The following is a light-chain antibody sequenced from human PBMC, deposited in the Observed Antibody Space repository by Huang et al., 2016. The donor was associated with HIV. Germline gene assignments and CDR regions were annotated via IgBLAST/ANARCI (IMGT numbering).Light chain of an antibody. J-gene: IGKJ1*01. CDR1: QSISPY. CDR2: DGS. V-gene: IGKV1-39*01. CDR3: QQSYSAPWT. Sequence: DIQMTQSPSFLSASVGDRVTITCRASQSISPYLNWYQQKPGGAHKVLIFDGSTLQSGVPSRCSSRGFVTEFTLTISSLQPGDFAIYYCQQSYSAPWTFGQGTEVEVK.